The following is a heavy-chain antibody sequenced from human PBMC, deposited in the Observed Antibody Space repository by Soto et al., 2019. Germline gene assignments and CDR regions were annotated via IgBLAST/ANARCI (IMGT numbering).Heavy chain of an antibody. J-gene: IGHJ4*02. CDR1: GYTFTSYG. CDR3: AADPYYYDSSGYRY. CDR2: ISAYNGNT. V-gene: IGHV1-18*01. D-gene: IGHD3-22*01. Sequence: ASVKVSCKASGYTFTSYGISWVRQAPGQGLEWMGWISAYNGNTNYAQKLQGRVTITRDMSTSTAYMELSSLRSEDTAVYYCAADPYYYDSSGYRYWGQGTLVTVSS.